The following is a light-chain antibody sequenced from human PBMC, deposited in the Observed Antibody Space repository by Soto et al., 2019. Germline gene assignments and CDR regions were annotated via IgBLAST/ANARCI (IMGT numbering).Light chain of an antibody. CDR2: GAS. CDR3: QHYDGSPPWA. V-gene: IGKV3-15*01. Sequence: EIVMTQSPATLSVSPGERATLSCRASQSVRSNLAWYQQKPGQAPRLLIYGASTRATDIPARFSGSGSGTDFTLTISNLQSEYFAVYWCQHYDGSPPWAFGPGTKVE. J-gene: IGKJ1*01. CDR1: QSVRSN.